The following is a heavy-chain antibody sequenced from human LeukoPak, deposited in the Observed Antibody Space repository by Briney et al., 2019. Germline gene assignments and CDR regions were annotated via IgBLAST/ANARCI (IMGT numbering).Heavy chain of an antibody. D-gene: IGHD5-18*01. V-gene: IGHV2-5*02. CDR2: IYWDDYK. CDR1: GFSLSTSGVG. CDR3: AHSNTAMVNIDY. Sequence: SGPTLVNPTQTLTLTCTFSGFSLSTSGVGVGWIRQPPGKALEWLSLIYWDDYKRYNPSLNSRLTITKDTSKNQVVLTMTNMDPVDTATYYCAHSNTAMVNIDYWGQGTLVTVSS. J-gene: IGHJ4*02.